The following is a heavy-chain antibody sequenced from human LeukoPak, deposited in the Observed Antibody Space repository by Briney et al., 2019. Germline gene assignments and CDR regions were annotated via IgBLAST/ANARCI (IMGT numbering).Heavy chain of an antibody. Sequence: PSQTLSLTCTVSGGSISSGSYYWSWIRQPAGKGLEWIGRIHTSGSTNYNPSLKSRVTISVDTSKNQFSLKLSSVTAADTAVYYCARSKTGVYYYHYMDVWGKGTTVTVSS. V-gene: IGHV4-61*02. CDR2: IHTSGST. CDR3: ARSKTGVYYYHYMDV. CDR1: GGSISSGSYY. D-gene: IGHD3-10*01. J-gene: IGHJ6*03.